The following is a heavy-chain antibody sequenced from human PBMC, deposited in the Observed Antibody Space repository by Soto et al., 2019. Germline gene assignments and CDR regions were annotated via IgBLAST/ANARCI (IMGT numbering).Heavy chain of an antibody. CDR2: IYYSGST. J-gene: IGHJ4*02. CDR3: ARTPGIAAAGTGFDY. CDR1: GGSISSGGYY. D-gene: IGHD6-13*01. V-gene: IGHV4-31*03. Sequence: PSETLSLTCTVSGGSISSGGYYWSWIRQHPGKGLEWIGYIYYSGSTYYNPSLKSRVTISVDTSKNQFSLKLSSVTAADTAVYYCARTPGIAAAGTGFDYWGQGTLVTVSS.